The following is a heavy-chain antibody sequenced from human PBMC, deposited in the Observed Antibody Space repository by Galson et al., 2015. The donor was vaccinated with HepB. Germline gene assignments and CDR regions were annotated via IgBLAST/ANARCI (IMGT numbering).Heavy chain of an antibody. CDR2: IKSETDGGTT. CDR1: GFTFSNAG. D-gene: IGHD5-18*01. V-gene: IGHV3-15*01. J-gene: IGHJ4*02. CDR3: TTDLLSYGYRGAFDY. Sequence: ALRLSCAAWGFTFSNAGMSWGRQAPGNGLGWVGRIKSETDGGTTDYAAPVKGRCTISRDDSKNTLYLEINSLKTEDTAVYYCTTDLLSYGYRGAFDYWGQGTRVTVSS.